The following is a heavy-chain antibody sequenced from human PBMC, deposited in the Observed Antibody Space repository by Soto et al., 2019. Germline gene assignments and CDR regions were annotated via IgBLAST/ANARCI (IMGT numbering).Heavy chain of an antibody. V-gene: IGHV3-11*06. CDR1: GFTFSDYY. Sequence: PGGSLRLSCAASGFTFSDYYMSWIRQAPGKGLEWGSYISSSSSYTNYADSVKGRFTISRDNAKNSLYLQMNSLRAEDTAVYYCARDDRIAVAGTVPFDYWGQGTLVTVSS. D-gene: IGHD6-19*01. CDR3: ARDDRIAVAGTVPFDY. CDR2: ISSSSSYT. J-gene: IGHJ4*02.